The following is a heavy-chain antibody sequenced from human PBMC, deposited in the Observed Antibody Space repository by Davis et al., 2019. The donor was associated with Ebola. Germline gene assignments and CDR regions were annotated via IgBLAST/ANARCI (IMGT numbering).Heavy chain of an antibody. Sequence: GESLKISCKDSGNSFTSHWIGWVRQMPGKGLEWMGIIYPGDSDTRYSPSFQGQVTISADKSINTAYLQWSSLKASDTAMYYCASLRRTITGMDDAFDIWGQGTMVTVSS. CDR3: ASLRRTITGMDDAFDI. D-gene: IGHD2-8*02. CDR1: GNSFTSHW. J-gene: IGHJ3*02. V-gene: IGHV5-51*01. CDR2: IYPGDSDT.